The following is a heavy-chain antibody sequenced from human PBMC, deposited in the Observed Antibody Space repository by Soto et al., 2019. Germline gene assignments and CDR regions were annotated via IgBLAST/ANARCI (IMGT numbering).Heavy chain of an antibody. CDR1: GGPMYSYF. CDR3: ARADRKWLVP. CDR2: VYYGGSA. J-gene: IGHJ5*02. V-gene: IGHV4-59*01. Sequence: QVQLLESGPELVKPSETLSLTCTVSGGPMYSYFWSWIRQPPGKGLELIGYVYYGGSANYTPSLKGRVTRSVDTSKNQVSLKLRSVTAADTAVYYWARADRKWLVPWGQGTLVTVSS.